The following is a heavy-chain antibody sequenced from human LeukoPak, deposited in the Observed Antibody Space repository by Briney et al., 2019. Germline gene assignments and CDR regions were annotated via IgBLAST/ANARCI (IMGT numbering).Heavy chain of an antibody. J-gene: IGHJ6*04. V-gene: IGHV1-46*01. CDR1: GYTFTSYY. D-gene: IGHD5-18*01. Sequence: ASVKVSCKASGYTFTSYYMHWVRQAPGQRLEWMGIINPSGGSTSYAQEFQGRVTMTRDTSTSTVYMELSSLRSEDTAVYYCARDADTAMVTLSNYYYGMDVWGRGTTVTVSS. CDR2: INPSGGST. CDR3: ARDADTAMVTLSNYYYGMDV.